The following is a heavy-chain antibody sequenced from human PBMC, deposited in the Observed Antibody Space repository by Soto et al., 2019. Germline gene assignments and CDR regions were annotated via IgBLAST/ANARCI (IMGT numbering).Heavy chain of an antibody. CDR3: ATWHLQEHAYDI. V-gene: IGHV3-53*01. CDR1: GDSLSTGYY. CDR2: LYDLDGT. Sequence: ETLSLTCTVSGDSLSTGYYWSWIRQPPGKGLEWVSALYDLDGTYYADSVKGRFTTSSDSSRTTVYLQMNSLRPDDTAVYSCATWHLQEHAYDIWGQGTMVTVSS. J-gene: IGHJ3*02. D-gene: IGHD1-1*01.